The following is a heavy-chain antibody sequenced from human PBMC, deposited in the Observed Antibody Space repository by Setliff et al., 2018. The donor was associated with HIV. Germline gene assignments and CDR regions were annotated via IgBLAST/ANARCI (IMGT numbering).Heavy chain of an antibody. CDR3: ARDPTGGAARFDY. J-gene: IGHJ4*02. CDR2: INAGNGNT. CDR1: GYTFTRYG. V-gene: IGHV1-18*01. D-gene: IGHD6-6*01. Sequence: ASVKVSCKASGYTFTRYGISWVRQAPGQRLEWMGWINAGNGNTIYSQKLQGRVTITADESTNTAYMELSSLKSEDTAVYYCARDPTGGAARFDYWGQGTLVTVSS.